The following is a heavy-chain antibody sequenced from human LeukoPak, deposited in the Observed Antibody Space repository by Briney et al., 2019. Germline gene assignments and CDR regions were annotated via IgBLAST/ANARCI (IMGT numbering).Heavy chain of an antibody. V-gene: IGHV1-24*01. CDR2: FDPEDGET. CDR1: GYTLTELS. D-gene: IGHD3-16*02. Sequence: ASVKVSCKVSGYTLTELSMHWARQAPGKGLEWMGGFDPEDGETIYAQKFQGRVTMTEDTSTDTAYMELSSLRSEDTAVYYCATDKGGPRYDYVWGSYRYTAKYGYWGQGTLVTVSS. J-gene: IGHJ4*02. CDR3: ATDKGGPRYDYVWGSYRYTAKYGY.